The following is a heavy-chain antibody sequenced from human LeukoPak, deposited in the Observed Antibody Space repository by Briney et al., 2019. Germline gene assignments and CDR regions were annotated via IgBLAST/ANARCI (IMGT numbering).Heavy chain of an antibody. CDR1: GFTFSSYE. CDR2: ISSSGSTI. Sequence: GGSLRLSCAASGFTFSSYEMNWVRQAPGKGLEWVSYISSSGSTIYYADSVKGRFTISRDNAKNSLHLQMNSLRAEDTAVYYCAREFDYGDYMDYWGQGTLVTVSS. V-gene: IGHV3-48*03. J-gene: IGHJ4*02. D-gene: IGHD4-17*01. CDR3: AREFDYGDYMDY.